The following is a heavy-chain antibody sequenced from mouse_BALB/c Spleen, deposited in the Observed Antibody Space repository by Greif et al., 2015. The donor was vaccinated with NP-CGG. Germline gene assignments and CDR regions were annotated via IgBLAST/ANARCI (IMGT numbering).Heavy chain of an antibody. CDR1: GFTFSSYA. V-gene: IGHV5-6-5*01. Sequence: EVKVVESGGGLVKPGGSLKLSCAASGFTFSSYAMSWVRQTPEKRLEWVASISSGGSTYYPDSVKGRFTISRDNARNILYLQMSSLRSEDTAMYYCARWNFDYWGQGTTLTVSS. CDR2: ISSGGST. J-gene: IGHJ2*01. CDR3: ARWNFDY.